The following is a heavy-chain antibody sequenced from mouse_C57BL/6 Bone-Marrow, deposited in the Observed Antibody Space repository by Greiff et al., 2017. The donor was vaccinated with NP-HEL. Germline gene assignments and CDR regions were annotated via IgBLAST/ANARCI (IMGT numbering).Heavy chain of an antibody. CDR1: GYTFTNYW. V-gene: IGHV1-63*01. Sequence: LVESGAELVRPGTSVKMSCKASGYTFTNYWIGWAKQRPGHGLEWIGDIYPGGGYTNYNEKFKGKATLTADKSSSTAYMQFSSLTSEDSAIYYCARSVVALWYFDVWGTGTTVTVSS. CDR2: IYPGGGYT. D-gene: IGHD1-1*01. J-gene: IGHJ1*03. CDR3: ARSVVALWYFDV.